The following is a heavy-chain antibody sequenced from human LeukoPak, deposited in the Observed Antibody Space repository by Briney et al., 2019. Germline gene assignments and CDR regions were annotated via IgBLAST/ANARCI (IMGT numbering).Heavy chain of an antibody. CDR1: GYSFTSSYW. V-gene: IGHV5-51*01. Sequence: GESLQISCKASGYSFTSSYWIGWVRQTPGKGLEWMGVIYPADFNTIYSPSFQGQVTISADKSISTAYLQWSSLKASDTAMYYCARHGYSSGWYPREYYYYYMDVWGKGTTVTVSS. D-gene: IGHD6-19*01. CDR2: IYPADFNT. CDR3: ARHGYSSGWYPREYYYYYMDV. J-gene: IGHJ6*03.